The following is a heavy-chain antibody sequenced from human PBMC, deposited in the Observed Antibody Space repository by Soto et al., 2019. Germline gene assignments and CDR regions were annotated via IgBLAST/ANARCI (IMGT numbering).Heavy chain of an antibody. CDR2: ISAYNGNT. V-gene: IGHV1-18*01. CDR1: GYTFNSCG. J-gene: IGHJ4*02. CDR3: ARGSRYSSGWYPCDY. D-gene: IGHD6-19*01. Sequence: QVQLVQSGSEVKKPGASVKVSCKASGYTFNSCGITWVRQAPGQGLEWMGWISAYNGNTNYAQKVQGRVTLTTDTSTSTAYMELRSLGSDDTAVYYCARGSRYSSGWYPCDYWGQGTLVTVSS.